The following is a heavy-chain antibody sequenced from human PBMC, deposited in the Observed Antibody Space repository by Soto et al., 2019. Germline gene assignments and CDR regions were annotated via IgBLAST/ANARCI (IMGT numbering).Heavy chain of an antibody. CDR1: GFTFSSYG. D-gene: IGHD3-10*01. CDR3: ARGGSGSYSAYTRVDY. J-gene: IGHJ4*02. CDR2: IWSDGSNQ. V-gene: IGHV3-33*01. Sequence: QVQLVESGGGVVQPGRSLRLSCAPSGFTFSSYGMHWVRLAPGKALAWVAVIWSDGSNQYYADSVKGRFTISRDNSKNTLYLQMNSLRAEDTAVYYCARGGSGSYSAYTRVDYWGQGTLVTVAS.